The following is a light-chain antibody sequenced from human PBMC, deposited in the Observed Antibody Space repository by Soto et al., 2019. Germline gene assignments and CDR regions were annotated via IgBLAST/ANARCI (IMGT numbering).Light chain of an antibody. V-gene: IGKV1-39*01. CDR2: AAS. CDR3: QQSYSTTWT. CDR1: HNIGRF. J-gene: IGKJ1*01. Sequence: DIQMTQSPSSLYASVGDRVTMTCRASHNIGRFLNWYQQKGGNAPKLLIYAASSLQSGVPSRFSGSGSETDFTLTISSLQPEDFATYSCQQSYSTTWTFGQGTKVDIK.